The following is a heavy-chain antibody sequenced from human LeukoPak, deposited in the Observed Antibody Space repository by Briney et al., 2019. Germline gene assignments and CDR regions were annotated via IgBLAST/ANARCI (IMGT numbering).Heavy chain of an antibody. CDR2: INSDGSST. D-gene: IGHD5-24*01. CDR3: ARCSSGMATTIDY. V-gene: IGHV3-74*01. CDR1: GFAFSSYW. J-gene: IGHJ4*02. Sequence: TGGSLRLSCAAPGFAFSSYWMHWVRQAPGKGLVWVSRINSDGSSTSYADSVKGRFTISRDNAKNTLYLQMNSLRAEDTAVYYCARCSSGMATTIDYWGQGTLVTVSS.